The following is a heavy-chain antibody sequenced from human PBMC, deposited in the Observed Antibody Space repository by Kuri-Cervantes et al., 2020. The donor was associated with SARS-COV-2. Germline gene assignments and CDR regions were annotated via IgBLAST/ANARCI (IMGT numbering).Heavy chain of an antibody. D-gene: IGHD3-3*01. Sequence: SETLSLTCTVSGAAISSGGYYWGWIRQHPEKGLEWIGYIYYNGNTYYNPSLESRLTITLDTSKNQFSLKLTSVTAADTAVYYCTRDTPPLEWLYTGMDVWGQGTTVTVSS. CDR3: TRDTPPLEWLYTGMDV. CDR1: GAAISSGGYY. CDR2: IYYNGNT. V-gene: IGHV4-31*03. J-gene: IGHJ6*02.